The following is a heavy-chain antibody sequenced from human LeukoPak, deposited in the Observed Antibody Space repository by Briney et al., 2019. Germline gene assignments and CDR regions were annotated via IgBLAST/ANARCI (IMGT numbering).Heavy chain of an antibody. CDR1: GFTFDDYA. CDR2: ISWNSGNI. V-gene: IGHV3-9*01. D-gene: IGHD2-2*01. J-gene: IGHJ6*02. CDR3: ARHYSGYCSSTSCEPHYYYYYGMDV. Sequence: PGGSLRLSCAASGFTFDDYAMHWVRQAPGKGLEWVSGISWNSGNIGYADSVKGRFTISRDNAKNSLYLQMNSLRAEDTAVYYCARHYSGYCSSTSCEPHYYYYYGMDVWGQGTTVTVSS.